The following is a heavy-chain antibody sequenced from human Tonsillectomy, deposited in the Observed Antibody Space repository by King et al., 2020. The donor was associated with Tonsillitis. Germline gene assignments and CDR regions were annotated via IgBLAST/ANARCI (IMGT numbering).Heavy chain of an antibody. CDR2: IYYSGST. V-gene: IGHV4-39*01. CDR3: AHWSSPPPYALHSDY. J-gene: IGHJ4*02. Sequence: QLQESGPGLVKPSETLSLTCTVSGGSISSSSYYWGWIRQPPGKGLEWIGSIYYSGSTYYNPSLKSRVTISVDTYKNQFSLKLSPVTAADTAVYYCAHWSSPPPYALHSDYWGQGTLGTGSS. D-gene: IGHD2-8*01. CDR1: GGSISSSSYY.